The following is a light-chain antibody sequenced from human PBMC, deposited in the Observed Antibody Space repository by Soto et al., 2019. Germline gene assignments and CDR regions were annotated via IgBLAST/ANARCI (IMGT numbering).Light chain of an antibody. CDR2: DAS. CDR1: QSVSSY. CDR3: QQRSTY. Sequence: EIVLTQSPATLSLSPGERATLSCRASQSVSSYLAWYQQKPGQAPRLLIYDASNRATGIPARFSGSGSGTDFTLTISSLEPEDFAVYYSQQRSTYFGGGTKVEIK. V-gene: IGKV3-11*01. J-gene: IGKJ4*01.